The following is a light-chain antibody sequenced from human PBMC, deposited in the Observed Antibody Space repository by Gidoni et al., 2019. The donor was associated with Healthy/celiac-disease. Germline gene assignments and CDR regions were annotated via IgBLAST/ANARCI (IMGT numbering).Light chain of an antibody. J-gene: IGKJ4*01. CDR3: QQSYSTPLT. Sequence: DIQMTHSPSSLSASVGDRVTITCRASQSISSYLNWYQQKPGKAPKLLIYAASSLQSGVPSRFSGSGSGTDFTLTISSLQPEDFATYDCQQSYSTPLTFGGGTKVEIK. V-gene: IGKV1-39*01. CDR2: AAS. CDR1: QSISSY.